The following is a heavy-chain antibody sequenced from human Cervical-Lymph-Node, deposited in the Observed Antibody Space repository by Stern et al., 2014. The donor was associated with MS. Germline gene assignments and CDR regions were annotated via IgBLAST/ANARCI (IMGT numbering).Heavy chain of an antibody. CDR3: ARLAAAGHPNYFDY. CDR1: GFTFSSYT. D-gene: IGHD6-13*01. V-gene: IGHV3-21*01. CDR2: ISGSTNYI. Sequence: EVQLVESGGGLVKPGGSLGLSCAASGFTFSSYTMNWVRQAPGKGLEWVSSISGSTNYIYYADSVKGRFTISRDNAKNSLYLQVNTLRGEDTAVYYCARLAAAGHPNYFDYWGQGTLVTVSS. J-gene: IGHJ4*02.